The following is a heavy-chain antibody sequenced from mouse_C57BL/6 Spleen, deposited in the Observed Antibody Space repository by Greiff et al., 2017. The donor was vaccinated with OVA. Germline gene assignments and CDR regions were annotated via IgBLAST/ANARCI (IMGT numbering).Heavy chain of an antibody. V-gene: IGHV1-52*01. Sequence: QVQLQQPGAELVRPGSSVKLSCKASGYTFTSYWMHWVKQRPIQGLEWIGNIDPSDSETHYNQKFKDKATLTVDKSSSTAYMQLSILTSEDSAVDYCARERAYRNYVYFDVWGTGTTVTVSS. J-gene: IGHJ1*03. CDR1: GYTFTSYW. CDR3: ARERAYRNYVYFDV. CDR2: IDPSDSET. D-gene: IGHD2-5*01.